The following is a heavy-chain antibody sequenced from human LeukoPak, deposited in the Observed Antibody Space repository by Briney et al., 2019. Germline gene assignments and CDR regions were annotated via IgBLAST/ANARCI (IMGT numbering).Heavy chain of an antibody. CDR3: ARSLKSGSNYKHHFRYHFDY. CDR1: GGSFSGYY. D-gene: IGHD1-26*01. J-gene: IGHJ4*02. Sequence: PSETLSLTCAVYGGSFSGYYWSWIRQPPGKGLEWIGYIYYSGSTYYNPSLKSRVTISVDTSRSQFSLKLSSVTAADTAVYYCARSLKSGSNYKHHFRYHFDYWGQGTLVTVSS. CDR2: IYYSGST. V-gene: IGHV4-30-4*08.